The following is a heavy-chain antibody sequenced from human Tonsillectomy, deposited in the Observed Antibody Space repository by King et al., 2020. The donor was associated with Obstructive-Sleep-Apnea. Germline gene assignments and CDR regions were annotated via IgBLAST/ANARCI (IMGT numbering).Heavy chain of an antibody. V-gene: IGHV4-34*01. D-gene: IGHD2-2*03. CDR2: INHSGST. Sequence: VQLQQWGAGLLKPSETLSLTCAVYGGSFSGYYWSWIRQPPGKGLEWIGEINHSGSTNYNPSLKSRVTISVDTSKNQFSLKLSYVTAADTAVYYCARGLDIVVVPAAIRRHGMDVWGQGTTVTVSS. J-gene: IGHJ6*02. CDR3: ARGLDIVVVPAAIRRHGMDV. CDR1: GGSFSGYY.